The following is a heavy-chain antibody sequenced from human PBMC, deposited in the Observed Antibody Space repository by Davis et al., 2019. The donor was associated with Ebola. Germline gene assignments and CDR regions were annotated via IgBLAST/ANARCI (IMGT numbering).Heavy chain of an antibody. CDR1: GYTFRNSA. V-gene: IGHV1-18*01. J-gene: IGHJ3*02. CDR2: ISAYNGNT. CDR3: ARTSIVGTTTTASDI. D-gene: IGHD1-26*01. Sequence: ASVKVSCKASGYTFRNSAISWVRQAPGQGLEWMGWISAYNGNTNYAQILQGRVTMTTDTSTGTAYLDLRSLRSDDTAVYFCARTSIVGTTTTASDIWGQGTMVSVSS.